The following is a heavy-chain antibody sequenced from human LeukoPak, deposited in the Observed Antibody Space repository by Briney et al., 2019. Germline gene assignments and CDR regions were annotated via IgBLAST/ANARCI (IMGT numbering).Heavy chain of an antibody. V-gene: IGHV1-18*01. CDR2: ISAYNGNT. J-gene: IGHJ5*02. CDR1: GYTFTSYG. Sequence: ASVKVSCKASGYTFTSYGISWVRQAPGQGLEWMGWISAYNGNTNYAQKVQGRVTMTTDTSTSTAYMELRSLRSDDTAVYYCARGGDSSSWYNWFDPWGQGTLVTVSS. D-gene: IGHD6-13*01. CDR3: ARGGDSSSWYNWFDP.